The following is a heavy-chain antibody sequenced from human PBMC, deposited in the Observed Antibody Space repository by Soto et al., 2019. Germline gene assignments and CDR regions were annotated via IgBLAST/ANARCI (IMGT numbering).Heavy chain of an antibody. CDR3: GAPYLYSSSSDWFDP. CDR2: INHSGST. V-gene: IGHV4-34*01. D-gene: IGHD6-6*01. J-gene: IGHJ5*02. Sequence: QVQLQQWGAGLLKPSETLSLTCAVYGGSFSGYYWSWIRQPPGKGLEWIGEINHSGSTNYNPSLKSRVTISVDTSKNHFSLTLSSVTAADTAVYYCGAPYLYSSSSDWFDPWGQGTLVTVSS. CDR1: GGSFSGYY.